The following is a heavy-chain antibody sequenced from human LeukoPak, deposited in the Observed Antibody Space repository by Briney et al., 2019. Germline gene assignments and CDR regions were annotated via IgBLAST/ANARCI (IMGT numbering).Heavy chain of an antibody. V-gene: IGHV1-69*05. Sequence: GASVKVSCKASGGTFSSYAISWVRQAPGQGLEWMGGIIPIFGTANYAQKFQGRVTITTDESTSTAYMELSSLRSEDTAVYYCARDRGGTSTTRNYYYYYYMDVWGKGTTVTVSS. CDR3: ARDRGGTSTTRNYYYYYYMDV. D-gene: IGHD1/OR15-1a*01. J-gene: IGHJ6*03. CDR2: IIPIFGTA. CDR1: GGTFSSYA.